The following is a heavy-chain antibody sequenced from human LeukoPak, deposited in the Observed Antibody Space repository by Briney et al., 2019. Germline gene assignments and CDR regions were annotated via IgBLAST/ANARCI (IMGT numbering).Heavy chain of an antibody. CDR2: IWYDGSNK. Sequence: GRSLRLSCAASGFTFSSYGMHWVRQAPGKGLEWVAVIWYDGSNKYYADSVKGRFTISRDNSKNTLYLQMNSLRAEDTAVYYCAKAIAAAGFDYWGQGTLVTVSS. J-gene: IGHJ4*02. CDR3: AKAIAAAGFDY. D-gene: IGHD6-13*01. CDR1: GFTFSSYG. V-gene: IGHV3-33*06.